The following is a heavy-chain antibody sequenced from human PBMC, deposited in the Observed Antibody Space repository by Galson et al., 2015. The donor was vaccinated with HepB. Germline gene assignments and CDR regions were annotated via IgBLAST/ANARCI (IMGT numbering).Heavy chain of an antibody. CDR2: VRRQTHNYAT. J-gene: IGHJ4*02. V-gene: IGHV3-73*01. CDR1: GFTFSTYG. D-gene: IGHD2-2*01. Sequence: SLRLSCAASGFTFSTYGMHWVRQPSGGGLEWVAHVRRQTHNYATAYAASVKGSFTISRDDSKHMAYLQMNSLKAEDTAIYYCTGQTVSCHDYWGQGTLVTVSS. CDR3: TGQTVSCHDY.